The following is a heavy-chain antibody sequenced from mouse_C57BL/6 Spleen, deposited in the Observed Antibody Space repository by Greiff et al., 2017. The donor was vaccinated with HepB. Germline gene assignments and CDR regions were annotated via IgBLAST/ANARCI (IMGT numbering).Heavy chain of an antibody. CDR1: GYSITSGYY. CDR2: ISYDGSN. D-gene: IGHD2-3*01. Sequence: DVKLQESGPGLVKPSQSLSLTCSVTGYSITSGYYWNWIRQFPGNKLEWMGYISYDGSNNYNPSLKNRISITRDTSKNQFFLKLNSVTTEDTATYYCARDDDDGYLWYFDVWGTGTTVTVSS. CDR3: ARDDDDGYLWYFDV. J-gene: IGHJ1*03. V-gene: IGHV3-6*01.